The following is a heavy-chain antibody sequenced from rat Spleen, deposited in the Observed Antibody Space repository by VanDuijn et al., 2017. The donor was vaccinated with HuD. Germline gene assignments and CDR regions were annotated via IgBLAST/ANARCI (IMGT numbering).Heavy chain of an antibody. V-gene: IGHV2S12*01. J-gene: IGHJ3*01. CDR1: GFSLSSNG. D-gene: IGHD1-5*01. CDR2: ISSGGDT. CDR3: RRDEYRNNWGFGY. Sequence: QVQLKESGPGLVQPSQTLSLTCTVSGFSLSSNGVSWVRQPPGKGLEWIAAISSGGDTYYRSALKSRLSISRDTSKNQVFLEMNSLQTEDTAVYFCRRDEYRNNWGFGYWGQGTLVTVSS.